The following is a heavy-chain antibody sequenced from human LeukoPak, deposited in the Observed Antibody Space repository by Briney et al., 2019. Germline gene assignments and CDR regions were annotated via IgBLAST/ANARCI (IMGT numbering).Heavy chain of an antibody. J-gene: IGHJ5*02. D-gene: IGHD6-13*01. V-gene: IGHV3-9*01. CDR2: ISWNSGSI. CDR3: AKGSHAGIKGHSRGVRWFDP. Sequence: PGGSLRLSCAASGFTFDDYAMHWVRHAPGKGLEWVSGISWNSGSIGYADSVKGRFTISRDNAKNSLYLQMNSLRAEDTALYYCAKGSHAGIKGHSRGVRWFDPWGQGTLVTVSS. CDR1: GFTFDDYA.